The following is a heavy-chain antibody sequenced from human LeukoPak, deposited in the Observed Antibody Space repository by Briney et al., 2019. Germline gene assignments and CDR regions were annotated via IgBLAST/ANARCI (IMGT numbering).Heavy chain of an antibody. CDR1: VYTFTSFG. CDR3: ARETEYSSSYDAFDI. V-gene: IGHV1-18*01. Sequence: ASVKVSCKASVYTFTSFGITWVRQAPGQGLEWMGWISTYNDNTNYAQNLQGRVTMTTDTSTSTAYMELRSLRSDDTAVYYCARETEYSSSYDAFDIWGQGTMVTVSS. J-gene: IGHJ3*02. D-gene: IGHD6-6*01. CDR2: ISTYNDNT.